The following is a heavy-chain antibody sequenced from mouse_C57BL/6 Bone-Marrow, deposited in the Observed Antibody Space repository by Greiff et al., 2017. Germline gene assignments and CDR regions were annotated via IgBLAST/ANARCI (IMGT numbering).Heavy chain of an antibody. V-gene: IGHV14-4*01. D-gene: IGHD1-1*01. CDR1: GFNIKDDY. CDR2: IDPENGDT. Sequence: VQLQQSGAELVRPGASVKLSCTASGFNIKDDYMHWVKQRTEQGLEWIGWIDPENGDTEYASKFQGKATLTADTSSNTAYLQLSSLTSEDTAVYYCTHFYYYGSSPAWFAYWGQGTLVTVSA. J-gene: IGHJ3*01. CDR3: THFYYYGSSPAWFAY.